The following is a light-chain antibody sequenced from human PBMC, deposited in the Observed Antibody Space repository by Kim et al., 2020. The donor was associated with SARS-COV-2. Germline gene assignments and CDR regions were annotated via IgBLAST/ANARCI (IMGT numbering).Light chain of an antibody. V-gene: IGLV2-23*01. J-gene: IGLJ1*01. Sequence: QSALTQPASVSGSPGQSITISCTGTSDDIGSYNLVSWYQQHPGKAPKLLIFGGTKRPSRVSSRFSASKSGNTASLTISGLQAEDEADYHSCSYAGGTTFVFGPRTKV. CDR2: GGT. CDR1: SDDIGSYNL. CDR3: CSYAGGTTFV.